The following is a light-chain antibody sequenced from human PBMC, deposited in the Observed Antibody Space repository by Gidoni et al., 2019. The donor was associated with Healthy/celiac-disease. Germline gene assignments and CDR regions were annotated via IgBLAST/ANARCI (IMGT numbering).Light chain of an antibody. V-gene: IGLV1-40*01. CDR3: QSYDSSLSGYV. CDR1: SSNIGAGYA. Sequence: QSVLTQPPSVSGAPGQRVTISCTGSSSNIGAGYAVPWYQQLPATAPKLLIYGNSNRPSGVPDRFSGSKSGTSASLAITGLQAEDEAYYYCQSYDSSLSGYVFGTGTKVTVL. J-gene: IGLJ1*01. CDR2: GNS.